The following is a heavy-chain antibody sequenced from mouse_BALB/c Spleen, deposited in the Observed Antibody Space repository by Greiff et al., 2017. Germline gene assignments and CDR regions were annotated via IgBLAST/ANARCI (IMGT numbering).Heavy chain of an antibody. CDR1: GFTFSSYT. V-gene: IGHV5-12-2*01. J-gene: IGHJ2*01. Sequence: EVMLVESGGGLVQPGGSLKLSCAASGFTFSSYTMSWVRQTPEKRLEWVAYISNGGGSTYYPDTVKGRFTISRDNAKNTLYLQMSSLKSEDTAMYYCARGLIYYDYDGHYFDYWGQGTTLTVSS. CDR2: ISNGGGST. D-gene: IGHD2-4*01. CDR3: ARGLIYYDYDGHYFDY.